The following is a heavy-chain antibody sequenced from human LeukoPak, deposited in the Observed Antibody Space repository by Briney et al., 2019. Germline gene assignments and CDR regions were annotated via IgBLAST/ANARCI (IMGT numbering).Heavy chain of an antibody. V-gene: IGHV1-2*02. CDR1: GYTFTGCY. Sequence: ASVKVSCKSSGYTFTGCYMHWVRQAPGQGLEWMGWINPNSGGTNYAQKFQGRATMTRDTSISTAYMELSRLRSDDTAMYYCARPDNMYCSSTSCYDIWFDPWGQGTLVTVSS. CDR2: INPNSGGT. J-gene: IGHJ5*02. CDR3: ARPDNMYCSSTSCYDIWFDP. D-gene: IGHD2-2*01.